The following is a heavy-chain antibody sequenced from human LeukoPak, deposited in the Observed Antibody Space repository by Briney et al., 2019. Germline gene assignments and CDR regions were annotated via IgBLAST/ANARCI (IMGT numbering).Heavy chain of an antibody. Sequence: ASVKVSCKASGYTFTGYYMHCVRQAPGQGLGWMGWINPNSGGTNYAQKFQGRVTMTRDTSISTAYMELSRLRSDDTAVYYCARAPPTHIKWDYWGQGTLVTVSS. V-gene: IGHV1-2*02. J-gene: IGHJ4*02. CDR2: INPNSGGT. CDR3: ARAPPTHIKWDY. CDR1: GYTFTGYY. D-gene: IGHD2-15*01.